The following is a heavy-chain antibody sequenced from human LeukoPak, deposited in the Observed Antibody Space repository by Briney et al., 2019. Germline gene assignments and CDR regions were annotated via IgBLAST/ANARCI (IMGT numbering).Heavy chain of an antibody. J-gene: IGHJ4*02. CDR1: GFTFSSYE. D-gene: IGHD1-26*01. V-gene: IGHV3-48*03. CDR3: VTVAGATKGHYFDY. Sequence: GGSLRLSCAASGFTFSSYEMNWVRQAPGKGLEWVSYISSSGSTIYYADSVKGRFTISRDNAKNSLYLQMNSLRAEDTAVYYRVTVAGATKGHYFDYWGQGTLVTVSS. CDR2: ISSSGSTI.